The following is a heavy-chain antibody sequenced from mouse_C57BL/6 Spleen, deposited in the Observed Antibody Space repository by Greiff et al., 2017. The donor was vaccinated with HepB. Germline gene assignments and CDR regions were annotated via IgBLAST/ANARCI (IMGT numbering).Heavy chain of an antibody. J-gene: IGHJ1*03. CDR2: ISDGGSYT. CDR3: ARDLGRDWYVDV. D-gene: IGHD4-1*01. Sequence: DVMLVESGGGLVKPGGSLKLSCAASGFTFSSYAMSWVRQTPEKRLEWVATISDGGSYTYYPDNVKGRFTISRDNAKNNLYLQMSHLKSEDTAMYYCARDLGRDWYVDVWGTGTTVTVSS. V-gene: IGHV5-4*01. CDR1: GFTFSSYA.